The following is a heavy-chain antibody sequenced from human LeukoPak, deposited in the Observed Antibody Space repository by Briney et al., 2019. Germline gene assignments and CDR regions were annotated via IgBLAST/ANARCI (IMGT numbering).Heavy chain of an antibody. V-gene: IGHV4-59*08. J-gene: IGHJ4*02. D-gene: IGHD4-17*01. CDR3: ARHTALTTYDQ. Sequence: SETLSLTCTASDDSISRDFWTWIRQPLGKGLEWIGYIYFSGNTYYNPSLKSRVTISIDTSKNQFSLKLSSVTAADTAFYYCARHTALTTYDQWGQGTLVTVSP. CDR2: IYFSGNT. CDR1: DDSISRDF.